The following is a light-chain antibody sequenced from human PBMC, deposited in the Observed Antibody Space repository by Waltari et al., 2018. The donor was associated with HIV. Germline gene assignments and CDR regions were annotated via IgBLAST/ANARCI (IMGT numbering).Light chain of an antibody. CDR2: DAS. V-gene: IGKV3-11*01. J-gene: IGKJ4*01. CDR1: EGISRY. CDR3: QQRGSGWLT. Sequence: ELFLTRPPATLSLSPGKRAPLSCTASEGISRYLGWYQQKPGQAPRLLIYDASHRATGIPDRFSGSGSGTEFTLTISSLEPEDFAVYFCQQRGSGWLTFGGGTKVEIK.